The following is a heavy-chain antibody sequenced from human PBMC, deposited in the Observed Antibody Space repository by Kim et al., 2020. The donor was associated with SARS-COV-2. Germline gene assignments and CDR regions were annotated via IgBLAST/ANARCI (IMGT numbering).Heavy chain of an antibody. CDR3: ARLGIAAADGAFDI. V-gene: IGHV5-51*01. D-gene: IGHD6-13*01. J-gene: IGHJ3*02. Sequence: SPSFQGQVTISADKSISTAYLQWSSLKASDTAMYYCARLGIAAADGAFDIWGQGTMVTVSS.